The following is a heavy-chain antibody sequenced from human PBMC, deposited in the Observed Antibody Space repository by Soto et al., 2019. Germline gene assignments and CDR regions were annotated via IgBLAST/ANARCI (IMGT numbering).Heavy chain of an antibody. D-gene: IGHD5-18*01. CDR3: ASGRGYSYGYLFY. CDR2: IYSGGST. J-gene: IGHJ4*02. CDR1: GFTVSSNY. V-gene: IGHV3-66*01. Sequence: EVQLVESGGGLVQPGGSLRLSCAASGFTVSSNYMSWVRQAPGKGLEWVAVIYSGGSTYYADSVKGRFTISRDNSQNTLYRQMNSLRAEDTAVYYCASGRGYSYGYLFYWGQGTLVTVSS.